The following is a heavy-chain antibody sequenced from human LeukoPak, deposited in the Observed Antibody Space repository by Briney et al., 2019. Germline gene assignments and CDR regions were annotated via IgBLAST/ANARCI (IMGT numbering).Heavy chain of an antibody. CDR1: GGSISSYY. V-gene: IGHV4-59*12. CDR2: IYYSGST. D-gene: IGHD3-10*01. Sequence: LETLSLTCTVSGGSISSYYWSWIRQPPGKGLEWIGYIYYSGSTNYNPSLKSRVTTSVDTSKNQFSLKLSSVTAADTAVYYCARGHYYGSGSYTDYYYYGMDVWGQGTTVTVSS. CDR3: ARGHYYGSGSYTDYYYYGMDV. J-gene: IGHJ6*02.